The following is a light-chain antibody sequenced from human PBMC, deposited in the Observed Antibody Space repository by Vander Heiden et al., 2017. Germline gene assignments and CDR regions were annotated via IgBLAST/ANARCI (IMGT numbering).Light chain of an antibody. CDR2: DNN. Sequence: QSVLTQPPSASGPPGQWVTISCSGSSSNIGRNTVNWYQQHPGTAPKVLIYDNNQRPSGIPDRFSGSKSGSSASLAISGLQSEDEADYYCAAWDDSLTGWVFGGGTKLTVL. V-gene: IGLV1-44*01. J-gene: IGLJ3*02. CDR1: SSNIGRNT. CDR3: AAWDDSLTGWV.